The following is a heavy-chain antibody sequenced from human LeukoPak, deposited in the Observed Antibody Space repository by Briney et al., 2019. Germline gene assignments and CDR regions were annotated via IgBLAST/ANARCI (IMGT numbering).Heavy chain of an antibody. Sequence: GGSLRLSCAASGFTVSSNYMSWVRQAPGKGLEWVSVIYSGGSTYYADSVKGRFTISRDNSKNTLYLQMGSLRAEDMAVYYCARDRDYSNDGYYYYYMDVWGKGTTVTVSS. CDR1: GFTVSSNY. D-gene: IGHD4-11*01. V-gene: IGHV3-53*05. CDR3: ARDRDYSNDGYYYYYMDV. J-gene: IGHJ6*03. CDR2: IYSGGST.